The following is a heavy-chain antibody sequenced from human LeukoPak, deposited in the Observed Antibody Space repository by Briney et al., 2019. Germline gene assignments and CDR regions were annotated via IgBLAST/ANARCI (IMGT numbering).Heavy chain of an antibody. D-gene: IGHD1-26*01. V-gene: IGHV4-61*02. CDR2: IYTSGSA. CDR3: ARDLGWELLDHAFDI. CDR1: GGSISSGSYY. J-gene: IGHJ3*02. Sequence: SETLSLTCTVSGGSISSGSYYWSWIRQPAGKGLEWIGRIYTSGSANYNPSLKSRVTISVDTSKNQFSLKLSSVTAADTAVYYCARDLGWELLDHAFDIWGQGTMVTVSS.